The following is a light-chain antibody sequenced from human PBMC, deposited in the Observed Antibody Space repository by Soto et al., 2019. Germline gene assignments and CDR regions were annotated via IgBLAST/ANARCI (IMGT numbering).Light chain of an antibody. CDR1: SGHNNYA. J-gene: IGLJ3*02. Sequence: QPVLTQSPSASASLGASVKLTCTLSSGHNNYAIAWHQQQPEKGPRFLMKLNRDGSHIKGDGIPDRFSASRSGADRYLTISSLQSDDEADYYCQTGDTGNQMFGGGTKLTVL. CDR3: QTGDTGNQM. V-gene: IGLV4-69*01. CDR2: LNRDGSH.